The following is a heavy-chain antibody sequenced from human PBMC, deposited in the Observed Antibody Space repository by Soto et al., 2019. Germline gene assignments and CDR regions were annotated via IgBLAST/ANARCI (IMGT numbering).Heavy chain of an antibody. Sequence: QVQLVQSGAEVKKPGASVRVSCKASGYTFSSYDINWVRQATGQGLEWMGWMNPESGNTGYAQNFQGRVTLTTNTAINSAYMDLSSLRSEDTAVYYCARFVRHQLPAVDFWGQGTLLIVSS. D-gene: IGHD2-2*01. CDR1: GYTFSSYD. CDR3: ARFVRHQLPAVDF. J-gene: IGHJ4*02. CDR2: MNPESGNT. V-gene: IGHV1-8*01.